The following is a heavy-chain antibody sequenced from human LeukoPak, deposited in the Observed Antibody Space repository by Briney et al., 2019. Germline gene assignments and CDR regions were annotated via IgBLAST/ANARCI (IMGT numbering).Heavy chain of an antibody. D-gene: IGHD3/OR15-3a*01. CDR2: IYPGDSDT. CDR3: ARGGLSRTLRSLDY. J-gene: IGHJ4*02. CDR1: GYTFTNYW. Sequence: GESLKISCKASGYTFTNYWIGWVRQLPGKGLEWMGIIYPGDSDTRYSPSFQGQVTISADKAISTAYLQWSSLKASDTAMYYCARGGLSRTLRSLDYWGQGTLVTVSS. V-gene: IGHV5-51*01.